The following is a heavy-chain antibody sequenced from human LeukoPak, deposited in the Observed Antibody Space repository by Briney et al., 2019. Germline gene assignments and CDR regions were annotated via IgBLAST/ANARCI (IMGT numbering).Heavy chain of an antibody. CDR3: ARDPGYSSGWYWLDAFDI. CDR1: GGSFSGYY. D-gene: IGHD6-13*01. V-gene: IGHV4-34*01. CDR2: INHSGST. J-gene: IGHJ3*02. Sequence: PSETLSLTCAVYGGSFSGYYWSWIRQPPGKGLEGIGEINHSGSTNYNPSLKSRVTISVDTSKNQFSLKLSSVTAADTAVYYCARDPGYSSGWYWLDAFDIWGQGTMVTVSS.